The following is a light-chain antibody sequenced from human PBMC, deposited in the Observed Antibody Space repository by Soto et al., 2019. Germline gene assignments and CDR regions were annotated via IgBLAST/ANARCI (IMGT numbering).Light chain of an antibody. Sequence: DIQLTQSPSSLSASVGDRVSITCRASQSITTYLNWYQQKPGKAPELLIYAASTLQRGVPSRFSGSGSGAEFTFTISNLQPEDFATYYCQQTYITPRTFGQGTKVEVK. CDR1: QSITTY. CDR2: AAS. J-gene: IGKJ1*01. V-gene: IGKV1-39*01. CDR3: QQTYITPRT.